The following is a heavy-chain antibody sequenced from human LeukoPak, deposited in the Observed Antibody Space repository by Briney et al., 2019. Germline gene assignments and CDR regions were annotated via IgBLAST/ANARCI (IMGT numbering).Heavy chain of an antibody. Sequence: ASVKVSCKASGYTFTSYDINWVRQATGQGLEWMGWMNPNSGNTGYAQKFQGRVTMTRNTSISTAYMELSSLRSEDTAVYFCARKGPANYYYYYMDVWGKGTTVTAS. CDR3: ARKGPANYYYYYMDV. V-gene: IGHV1-8*01. CDR2: MNPNSGNT. J-gene: IGHJ6*03. CDR1: GYTFTSYD. D-gene: IGHD2-2*01.